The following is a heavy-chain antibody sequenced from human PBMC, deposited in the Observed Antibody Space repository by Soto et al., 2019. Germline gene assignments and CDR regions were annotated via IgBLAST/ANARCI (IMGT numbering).Heavy chain of an antibody. CDR3: ARGGYYDIFWQKLNYYGLDV. J-gene: IGHJ6*02. Sequence: ASVKVSCKASGYTFIRYGITWVRQAPGQGLEWVGWISPYNDYTEYAQKFHGRVTMTTDTSSRTVTMALRGLRSDDTAVYYCARGGYYDIFWQKLNYYGLDVWGQGTTVTVSS. V-gene: IGHV1-18*01. D-gene: IGHD3-16*01. CDR1: GYTFIRYG. CDR2: ISPYNDYT.